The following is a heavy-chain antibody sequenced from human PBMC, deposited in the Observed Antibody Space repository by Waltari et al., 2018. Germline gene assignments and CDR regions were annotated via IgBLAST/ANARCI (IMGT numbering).Heavy chain of an antibody. V-gene: IGHV3-7*01. CDR3: ARDIRGYSGYQGL. D-gene: IGHD5-12*01. J-gene: IGHJ2*01. Sequence: EVQLVESGGGLVQPGGSLRLSCAASGFTFSSYWMSWVRQAPGKGLEGVANIKQDGSEKYYVDSVKGRFTISRDNAKNSLYLQMNSLRAEDTAVYYCARDIRGYSGYQGLWGRGTLVTVSS. CDR1: GFTFSSYW. CDR2: IKQDGSEK.